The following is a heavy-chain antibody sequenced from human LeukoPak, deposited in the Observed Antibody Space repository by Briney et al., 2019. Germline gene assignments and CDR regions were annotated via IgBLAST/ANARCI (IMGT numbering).Heavy chain of an antibody. J-gene: IGHJ6*02. Sequence: SETLSLTCTVSGGSISSGGYYWRWIRQHPGKGLEWNGYIYYSGSNYYNPSLKSRVTISVDTSKNQFSLKLSSVTAADTAVYYCERVDKDMVWGMDVWGQGTTVTVSS. CDR1: GGSISSGGYY. CDR3: ERVDKDMVWGMDV. D-gene: IGHD5-18*01. CDR2: IYYSGSN. V-gene: IGHV4-31*03.